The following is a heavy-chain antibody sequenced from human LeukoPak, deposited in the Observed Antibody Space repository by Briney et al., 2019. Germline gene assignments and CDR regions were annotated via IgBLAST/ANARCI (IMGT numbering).Heavy chain of an antibody. CDR3: ARASDPWLQLT. CDR2: IKQEGSEK. V-gene: IGHV3-7*05. J-gene: IGHJ5*02. CDR1: GCTLRNYL. D-gene: IGHD5-24*01. Sequence: SLSLSCAACGCTLRNYLMIWLRQAARKELAGVGNIKQEGSEKRYADSVRGRFTISRDNAQTSLYLQMNSLRAEDTAVYYCARASDPWLQLTWGQGTLVTVSS.